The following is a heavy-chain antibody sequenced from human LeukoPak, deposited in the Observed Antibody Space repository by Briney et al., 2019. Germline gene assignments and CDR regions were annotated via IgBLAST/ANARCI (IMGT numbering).Heavy chain of an antibody. CDR3: ARHRLAYCSGDCYSYYFDY. J-gene: IGHJ4*02. D-gene: IGHD2-21*02. V-gene: IGHV1-18*01. CDR2: ISAYNGNT. Sequence: ASVKVSCKASGYTFTSYGISWVRQAPGQGLEWMGWISAYNGNTNYAQKLQGRVTMTTDTSTSTAYMELRSLRSDDTAVYYCARHRLAYCSGDCYSYYFDYWGQGTLVTVSS. CDR1: GYTFTSYG.